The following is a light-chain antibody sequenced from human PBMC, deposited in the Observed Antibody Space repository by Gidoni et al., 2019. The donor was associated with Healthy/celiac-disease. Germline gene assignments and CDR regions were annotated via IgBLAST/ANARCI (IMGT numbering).Light chain of an antibody. J-gene: IGKJ2*01. CDR2: DAS. V-gene: IGKV3-11*01. CDR1: QSVSSS. Sequence: EIVLTPSPATLSLSPGERATLSCRASQSVSSSLAWYQQKPGQAPRLLIYDASNRATGIPARCSGSGCGTDFTLTISSLEREDCAVYYCQQRSNWPRTFXQXTKLEIK. CDR3: QQRSNWPRT.